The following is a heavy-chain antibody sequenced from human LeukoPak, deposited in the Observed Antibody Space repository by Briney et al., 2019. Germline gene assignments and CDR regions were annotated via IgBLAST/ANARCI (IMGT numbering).Heavy chain of an antibody. CDR3: AAAPIEMQQRGFDY. V-gene: IGHV1-58*02. D-gene: IGHD5-24*01. CDR1: GFTFTNSA. CDR2: IVVASGNT. Sequence: SVKVSCKASGFTFTNSAMQWVRQAGGQRLEWMGWIVVASGNTKYAQKFQERVTITRDMSTSTAYMELSSLRPEDTAVYYCAAAPIEMQQRGFDYWGQGTLVTVSS. J-gene: IGHJ4*02.